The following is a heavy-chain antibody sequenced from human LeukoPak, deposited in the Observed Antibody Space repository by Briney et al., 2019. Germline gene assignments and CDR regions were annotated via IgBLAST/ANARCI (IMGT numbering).Heavy chain of an antibody. Sequence: PGGSLRLSCAASGFTFSDYYMSWIRQAPGKGLEWVSYISSSGSTIYYADSVKGRFTISRDNAKNSLYLQMNSVRVGDTAVYYCPRGMSYYYYMDVWGKGTTVTVSS. J-gene: IGHJ6*03. CDR3: PRGMSYYYYMDV. CDR1: GFTFSDYY. V-gene: IGHV3-11*01. CDR2: ISSSGSTI.